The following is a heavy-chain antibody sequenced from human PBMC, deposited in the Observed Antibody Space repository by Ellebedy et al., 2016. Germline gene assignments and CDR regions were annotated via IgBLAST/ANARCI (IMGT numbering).Heavy chain of an antibody. J-gene: IGHJ4*02. CDR1: GFTFSSYA. CDR2: ISGSGGST. V-gene: IGHV3-23*01. Sequence: GESLKISXAASGFTFSSYAMSWVRQAPGKGLEWVSGISGSGGSTYYADSVKGRFTMSRDNSKNTLYLQMNSLRAEDTAVYYCAKDTVGTTSYYFDYWGQGTLVTVSS. D-gene: IGHD4-23*01. CDR3: AKDTVGTTSYYFDY.